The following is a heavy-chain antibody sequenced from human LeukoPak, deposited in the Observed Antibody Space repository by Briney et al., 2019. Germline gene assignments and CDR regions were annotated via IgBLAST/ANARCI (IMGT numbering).Heavy chain of an antibody. J-gene: IGHJ5*02. CDR1: GFTFSSYS. V-gene: IGHV3-21*01. D-gene: IGHD1-26*01. CDR2: ISSSRSYI. Sequence: PGGSLRLSCAASGFTFSSYSMNWVRQAPGKGLEWVSFISSSRSYIYYADSVKGRFTISRDNAKNSLYLQMNSLRAEDTAVYYCATGSPRWFDPWGQGTLVTVSS. CDR3: ATGSPRWFDP.